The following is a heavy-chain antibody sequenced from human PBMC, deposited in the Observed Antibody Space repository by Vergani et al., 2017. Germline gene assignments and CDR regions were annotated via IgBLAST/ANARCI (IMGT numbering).Heavy chain of an antibody. V-gene: IGHV3-23*01. CDR1: GFTFIMHA. Sequence: EVQLLESGGGLVQPGGSLRLSCAASGFTFIMHAMRWVRQAPGKGLEWVSTLSASDRRTHYADSVKGRFTISRDNSKNTLLLHMNSLRPEDTAVYYCARVGREEVGETCGPFDLWGQGKMVTVSS. D-gene: IGHD1-26*01. J-gene: IGHJ3*01. CDR3: ARVGREEVGETCGPFDL. CDR2: LSASDRRT.